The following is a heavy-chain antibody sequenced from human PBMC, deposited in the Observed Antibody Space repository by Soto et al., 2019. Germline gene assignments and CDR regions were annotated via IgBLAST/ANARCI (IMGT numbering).Heavy chain of an antibody. CDR3: AREGGDLNWFDP. J-gene: IGHJ5*02. Sequence: PGGSLRLSCAASGFTFSSYSMNWVRQAPGKGLEWVSYISSSSSTIHYADSVKGRFTISRDNAKNSLYLQMNSLRAEDTAVYYCAREGGDLNWFDPWGQGTLVTVSS. D-gene: IGHD4-17*01. CDR1: GFTFSSYS. V-gene: IGHV3-48*01. CDR2: ISSSSSTI.